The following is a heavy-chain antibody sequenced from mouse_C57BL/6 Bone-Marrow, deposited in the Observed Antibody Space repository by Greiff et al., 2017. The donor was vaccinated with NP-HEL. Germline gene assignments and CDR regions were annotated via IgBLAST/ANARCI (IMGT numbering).Heavy chain of an antibody. Sequence: EVQVVESGGGLVQPGGSLKLSCAASGFTFSDYGMAWVRQAPRKGPEWVAFISNLAYSIYYADNVTGRFTISRENAKNTLYLEMSSLRSEDTAMYYCARAYYVYYGSLAYWGQGTLVTVSA. V-gene: IGHV5-15*01. CDR1: GFTFSDYG. CDR2: ISNLAYSI. D-gene: IGHD2-10*01. J-gene: IGHJ3*01. CDR3: ARAYYVYYGSLAY.